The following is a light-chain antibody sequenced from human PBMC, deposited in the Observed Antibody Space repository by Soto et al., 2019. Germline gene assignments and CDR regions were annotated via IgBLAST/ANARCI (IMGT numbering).Light chain of an antibody. CDR1: QGISSR. V-gene: IGKV1-12*01. J-gene: IGKJ4*01. Sequence: DIQMTQSPSSVSASVGDRVTIPCRASQGISSRLAWYQQKPGKAPNLLIYAASSLQSGVPSRFSGSGSETDFTLTIGSLQPEDFATYYCQQANSFPLTFGGGTKVEIK. CDR3: QQANSFPLT. CDR2: AAS.